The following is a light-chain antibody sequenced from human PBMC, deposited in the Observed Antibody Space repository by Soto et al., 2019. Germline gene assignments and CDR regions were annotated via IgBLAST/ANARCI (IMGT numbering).Light chain of an antibody. J-gene: IGKJ2*01. V-gene: IGKV3-15*01. CDR3: QQYHNFPPYT. CDR2: DAS. CDR1: QSVSSN. Sequence: EIVLTQSPATLSVSPGERATLSCRASQSVSSNLAWYQKKPGQAPRLLIYDASTRATGIPARFSGSGSGTEFTLNISSLQSEDFALYYCQQYHNFPPYTFGQVTKLEIK.